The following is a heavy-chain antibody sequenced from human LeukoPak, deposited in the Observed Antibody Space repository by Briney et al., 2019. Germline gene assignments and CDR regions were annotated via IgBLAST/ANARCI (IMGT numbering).Heavy chain of an antibody. CDR1: GGSISSGSYY. Sequence: SQTLSLTCTVSGGSISSGSYYWSWIRQPAGKGLEWFGRIYTSGSTNYNPSLKIRVTISVDTSKNQFSLKLSSVTAADTAVYYCARDSYGSDYWGQGTLVTVSS. CDR3: ARDSYGSDY. V-gene: IGHV4-61*02. CDR2: IYTSGST. D-gene: IGHD5-18*01. J-gene: IGHJ4*02.